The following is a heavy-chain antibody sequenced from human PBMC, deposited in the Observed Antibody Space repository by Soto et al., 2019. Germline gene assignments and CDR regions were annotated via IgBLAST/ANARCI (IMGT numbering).Heavy chain of an antibody. CDR1: GGSISSGDYY. CDR2: IYHSGST. V-gene: IGHV4-30-2*01. CDR3: ARSITGTNFDY. D-gene: IGHD1-7*01. J-gene: IGHJ4*02. Sequence: SETLSLTCTVSGGSISSGDYYWSWIRQPPGKGLEWIGYIYHSGSTYYNPSLKSRVTISVDRSKNQFSLKLSSVTAADTAVYYCARSITGTNFDYWGQGTLVTV.